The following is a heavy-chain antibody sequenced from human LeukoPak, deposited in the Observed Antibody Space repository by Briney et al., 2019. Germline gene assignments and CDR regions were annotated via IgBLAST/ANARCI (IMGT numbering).Heavy chain of an antibody. D-gene: IGHD6-19*01. Sequence: PSETLSLTCAVYGGSFGGFYWSRIRQSPGKGLEWVGVIIPDGSTTYNPSLESGVSISADKSKKQSSLRVSSLTAADRAVFYCARGGGGGRSDFEFWGEGTEVGVSS. V-gene: IGHV4-34*01. CDR2: IIPDGST. J-gene: IGHJ4*02. CDR3: ARGGGGGRSDFEF. CDR1: GGSFGGFY.